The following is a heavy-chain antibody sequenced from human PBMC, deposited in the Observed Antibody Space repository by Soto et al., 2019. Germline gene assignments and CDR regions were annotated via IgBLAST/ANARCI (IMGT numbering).Heavy chain of an antibody. CDR2: IYYSGST. J-gene: IGHJ6*03. CDR1: GGSISSYY. CDR3: ARVERGNPYYYYYYMDV. D-gene: IGHD1-1*01. Sequence: SETLSLTCTVSGGSISSYYWSWIRQPPGKGLEWIGYIYYSGSTNYNPSLKSRVTISVDTSKNQFSLKLSSVTAADTAVYYCARVERGNPYYYYYYMDVWGKGTTVTVSS. V-gene: IGHV4-59*01.